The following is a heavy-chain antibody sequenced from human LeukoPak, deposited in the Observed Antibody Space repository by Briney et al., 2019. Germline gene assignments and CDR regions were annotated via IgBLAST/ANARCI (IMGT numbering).Heavy chain of an antibody. Sequence: SQTLSLTCTVSGGSISSGGYYWSWIRQHPGKGLEWIGYIYYSGSTYYNPSLKSRVTISVDTSKNQFSLKLSSVTAADTGVYYCARRVDYGDYDWYFDLWGRGTLVTVSS. CDR1: GGSISSGGYY. V-gene: IGHV4-31*03. CDR2: IYYSGST. J-gene: IGHJ2*01. D-gene: IGHD4-17*01. CDR3: ARRVDYGDYDWYFDL.